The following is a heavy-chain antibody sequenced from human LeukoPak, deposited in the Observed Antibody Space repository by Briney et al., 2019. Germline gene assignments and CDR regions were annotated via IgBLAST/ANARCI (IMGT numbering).Heavy chain of an antibody. CDR3: ARVVQEGILEYYYYMDV. CDR1: GYTFTRYA. Sequence: ASVKVSCKASGYTFTRYAMNWVRQAPGQGLEWMGWINTNTGNPTYAQGFTGRFVFSLDTSVSTAYLQISSLKAGDTAVYYCARVVQEGILEYYYYMDVWGKGTTVTVSS. CDR2: INTNTGNP. V-gene: IGHV7-4-1*02. J-gene: IGHJ6*03. D-gene: IGHD1-1*01.